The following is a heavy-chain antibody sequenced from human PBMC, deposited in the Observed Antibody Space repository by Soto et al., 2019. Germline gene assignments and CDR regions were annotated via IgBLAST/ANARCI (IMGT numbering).Heavy chain of an antibody. CDR1: GFTFSDYY. CDR3: ARDQGYCSGGSCSPYYYYGMDV. D-gene: IGHD2-15*01. Sequence: QVQLVESGGGLGKPGGSLRLSCAASGFTFSDYYMSWIRQAPGKGLEWVSYISSSGSTIYYADSVKGRFTISRDNAKNSLYLQMNSLRAEDTAVYYCARDQGYCSGGSCSPYYYYGMDVWGQGTTVTVSS. V-gene: IGHV3-11*01. CDR2: ISSSGSTI. J-gene: IGHJ6*02.